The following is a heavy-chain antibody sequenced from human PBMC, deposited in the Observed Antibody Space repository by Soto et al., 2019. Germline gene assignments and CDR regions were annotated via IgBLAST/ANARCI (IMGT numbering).Heavy chain of an antibody. CDR1: GYTFTDYY. CDR3: ARDHVGAKSSFDS. D-gene: IGHD1-26*01. Sequence: QVQLVQPGAEVKKPGASVKVSCKASGYTFTDYYIHWVRQTPGQGLECMGWINPNSADTYYAQKFQGRVTMTRATSISTAYMEVTRLRSDDTAVYYCARDHVGAKSSFDSWGQGTMVTVSS. V-gene: IGHV1-2*02. J-gene: IGHJ3*02. CDR2: INPNSADT.